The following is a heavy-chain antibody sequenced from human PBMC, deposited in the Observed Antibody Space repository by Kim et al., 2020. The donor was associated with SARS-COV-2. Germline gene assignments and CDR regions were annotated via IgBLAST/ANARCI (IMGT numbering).Heavy chain of an antibody. D-gene: IGHD3-22*01. J-gene: IGHJ6*02. CDR3: ARDLDYYDSSGYLLSYGMDV. Sequence: ASVKVSCKASGYTFTSYGISWVRQAPGQGLEWMGWISAYNGNTNYAQKLQGRVTMTTDTSTSTAYMELRSLRSDDTAMYYCARDLDYYDSSGYLLSYGMDVWGQGTTVTVSS. CDR1: GYTFTSYG. CDR2: ISAYNGNT. V-gene: IGHV1-18*01.